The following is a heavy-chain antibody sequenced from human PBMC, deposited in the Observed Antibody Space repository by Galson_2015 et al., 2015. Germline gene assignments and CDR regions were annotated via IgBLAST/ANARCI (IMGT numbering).Heavy chain of an antibody. V-gene: IGHV3-30*01. J-gene: IGHJ6*03. Sequence: SLRLSCAASGFTFSTYAMHWVRQAPGKGLEWVAVISYDGSNEYYADSVKGRFTISRDNLKNTQYLQMNSVGAEDTAVYYCARGMKFEKFYYHYMDVWGKGTTVTVSS. D-gene: IGHD3-10*01. CDR2: ISYDGSNE. CDR1: GFTFSTYA. CDR3: ARGMKFEKFYYHYMDV.